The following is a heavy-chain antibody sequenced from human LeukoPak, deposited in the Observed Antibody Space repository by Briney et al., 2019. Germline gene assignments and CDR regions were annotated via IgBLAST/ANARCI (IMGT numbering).Heavy chain of an antibody. V-gene: IGHV3-48*04. CDR2: ISRSSNTV. Sequence: PGGSLRLSCAASGFTFSDYSMNWVRQAPGKGLEWVAYISRSSNTVYYEDSVRGRFTISRANAKNSLYLQMNSLRAEDTAVYYCASLTTAEYYYMDVWGKGTTVTVSS. J-gene: IGHJ6*03. CDR1: GFTFSDYS. D-gene: IGHD4-11*01. CDR3: ASLTTAEYYYMDV.